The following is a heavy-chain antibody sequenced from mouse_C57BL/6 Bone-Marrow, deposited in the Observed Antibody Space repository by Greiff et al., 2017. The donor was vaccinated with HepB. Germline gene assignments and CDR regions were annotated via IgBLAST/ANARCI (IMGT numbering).Heavy chain of an antibody. Sequence: LQQSGAELARPGASVKLSCKASGYTFTSYGISWVKQRTGQGLEWIGEIYPRSGNTYYNEKFKGKATLTADKSSSTAYMELRSLTSEDSAVYFCAGYFDVWGTGTTVTVSS. J-gene: IGHJ1*03. CDR2: IYPRSGNT. CDR1: GYTFTSYG. CDR3: AGYFDV. V-gene: IGHV1-81*01.